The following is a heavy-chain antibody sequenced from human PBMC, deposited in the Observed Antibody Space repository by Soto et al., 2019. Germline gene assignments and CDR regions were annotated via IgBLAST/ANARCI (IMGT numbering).Heavy chain of an antibody. CDR1: GYSFTSSA. V-gene: IGHV1-18*01. D-gene: IGHD3-22*01. Sequence: QVQLVQSGPEMKKPGASVKVSCKASGYSFTSSAISWLRQAPGQGLEWMGWISGYRGNTNYAQKFQGRVTLTTDTSTTTAYLALRSRTSDDTAVYYCARAPDYYDSSGYMDYWGQGTLVTVSP. J-gene: IGHJ4*02. CDR3: ARAPDYYDSSGYMDY. CDR2: ISGYRGNT.